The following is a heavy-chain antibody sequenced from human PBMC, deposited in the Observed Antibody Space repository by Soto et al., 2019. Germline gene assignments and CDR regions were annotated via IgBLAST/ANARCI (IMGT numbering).Heavy chain of an antibody. CDR2: ISYDGSNT. Sequence: QVQLVESGGGVVQPGRSLRLSCAASGFTFSSYAMHWVRQAPGEGLEWVAVISYDGSNTYYADSVKGRFTISRDNSKNTLYLQMNSLRAEDKAVLYCARDGWADYWGQGTLVTVSS. V-gene: IGHV3-30-3*01. D-gene: IGHD2-2*03. J-gene: IGHJ4*02. CDR1: GFTFSSYA. CDR3: ARDGWADY.